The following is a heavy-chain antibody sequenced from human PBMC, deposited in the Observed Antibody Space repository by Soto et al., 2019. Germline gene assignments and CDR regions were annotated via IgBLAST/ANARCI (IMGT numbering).Heavy chain of an antibody. CDR3: ARDIRHVNIVATTIRHFDAFDI. Sequence: HPGGSLRLSCATSGFTFSSYWMHWVRQAPGKGLVWVSLIKNNGRSKLYADTVKGRFTISRDNAKNSLYLQMNSLRAEDTAVYYCARDIRHVNIVATTIRHFDAFDIWGQGTMVTVSS. CDR1: GFTFSSYW. V-gene: IGHV3-74*03. D-gene: IGHD5-12*01. J-gene: IGHJ3*02. CDR2: IKNNGRSK.